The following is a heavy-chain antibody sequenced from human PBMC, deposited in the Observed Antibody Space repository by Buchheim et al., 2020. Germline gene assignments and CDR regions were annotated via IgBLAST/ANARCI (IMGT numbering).Heavy chain of an antibody. CDR1: GFILSNYG. V-gene: IGHV3-30*18. D-gene: IGHD1-7*01. Sequence: QVQLVESGGGVVQPGRSLRLSCTASGFILSNYGMNWVRQAPGMGLQWVAVISYDGKNKYYADSVKGRFTISRDIYKNTLYLQMNSLKAEDTAVYYCAKSVSGTVNWFDPWGLGT. CDR2: ISYDGKNK. CDR3: AKSVSGTVNWFDP. J-gene: IGHJ5*02.